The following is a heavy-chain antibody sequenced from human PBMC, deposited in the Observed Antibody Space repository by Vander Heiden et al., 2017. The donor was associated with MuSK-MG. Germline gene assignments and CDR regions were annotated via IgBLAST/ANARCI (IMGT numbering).Heavy chain of an antibody. CDR1: GFTFSSYA. V-gene: IGHV3-30*04. CDR2: ISYDGRNK. Sequence: QVQLVESGGGVVQPGRSLRLSCSASGFTFSSYAMHWVRQAPGKGLEWVAVISYDGRNKYYADAVKGRFTIYRDNSKKTRYLKLKRMRAEDTAVYYFARGDTAMAYFDYWGQGTMVTVSS. D-gene: IGHD5-18*01. CDR3: ARGDTAMAYFDY. J-gene: IGHJ4*02.